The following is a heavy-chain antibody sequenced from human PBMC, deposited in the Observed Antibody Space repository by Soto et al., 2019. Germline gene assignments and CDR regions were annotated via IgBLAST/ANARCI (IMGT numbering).Heavy chain of an antibody. Sequence: XATLSLTCAVYGGSFSGYYWSWIRQPPGKGLEWIGEINHSGSTNYNPSLKSRVTISVDTSKNQFSLKLSSVTAADTAVYYCARGLSRLQRVLHWGQGTLVTVSS. CDR3: ARGLSRLQRVLH. CDR2: INHSGST. D-gene: IGHD4-4*01. J-gene: IGHJ4*02. CDR1: GGSFSGYY. V-gene: IGHV4-34*01.